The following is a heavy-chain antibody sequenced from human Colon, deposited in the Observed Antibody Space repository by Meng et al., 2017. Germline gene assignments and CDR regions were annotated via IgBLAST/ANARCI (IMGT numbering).Heavy chain of an antibody. CDR2: IYPGDSDT. V-gene: IGHV5-51*01. Sequence: GESLKISCKGSGYSFTSYWIGWVRQMPGKGLEWMGIIYPGDSDTRYSPSFQGQVTISADKSISTAYLQWSSLKASDTAMYYCARRRYSSGWVHWYFDLWGRGTRVTVSS. CDR1: GYSFTSYW. CDR3: ARRRYSSGWVHWYFDL. D-gene: IGHD6-19*01. J-gene: IGHJ2*01.